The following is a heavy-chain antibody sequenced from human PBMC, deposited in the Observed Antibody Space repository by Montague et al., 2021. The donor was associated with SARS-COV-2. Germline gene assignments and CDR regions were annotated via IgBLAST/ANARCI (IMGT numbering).Heavy chain of an antibody. CDR2: IHYSGTT. CDR1: SGSIISSGYY. V-gene: IGHV4-39*02. D-gene: IGHD3-10*01. J-gene: IGHJ4*02. Sequence: SETLSLTCSVSSGSIISSGYYWGWIRQPPGKELEWIGNIHYSGTTYYKPSLQSRGTISVDTSKNHLSLRLSSVTAADTAVYFCARGMIRGVTTPFDYWGQGSQVTVSS. CDR3: ARGMIRGVTTPFDY.